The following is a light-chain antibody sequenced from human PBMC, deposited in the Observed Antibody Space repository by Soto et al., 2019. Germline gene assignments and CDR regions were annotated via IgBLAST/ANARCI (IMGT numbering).Light chain of an antibody. V-gene: IGKV3-20*01. J-gene: IGKJ5*01. Sequence: EIVLTQSPVTLSLSPGDRGTLSCRASQSVRNNYLAWYQHKPGQAPRLLISGASNRATGIPDRFSGSGSGTDFPLTISRLEPEDFALYYCQQYGGSPMTFGQGTRLPI. CDR3: QQYGGSPMT. CDR1: QSVRNNY. CDR2: GAS.